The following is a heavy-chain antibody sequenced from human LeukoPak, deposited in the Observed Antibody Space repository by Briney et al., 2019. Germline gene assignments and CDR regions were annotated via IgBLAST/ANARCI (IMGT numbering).Heavy chain of an antibody. D-gene: IGHD6-13*01. Sequence: GGSLRLSCAASGFTFSTYSMSWVRQAPGKGLEWISYISRSSSTIYYADSVKGRFTISRDNAKNSLYLQMNSLRAEDTAVYYCARGGAAAEFDPWGQGTLVTVSS. V-gene: IGHV3-48*04. J-gene: IGHJ5*02. CDR3: ARGGAAAEFDP. CDR2: ISRSSSTI. CDR1: GFTFSTYS.